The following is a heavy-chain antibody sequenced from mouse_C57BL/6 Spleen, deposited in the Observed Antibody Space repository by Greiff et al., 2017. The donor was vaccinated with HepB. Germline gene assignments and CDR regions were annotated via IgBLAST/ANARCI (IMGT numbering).Heavy chain of an antibody. CDR2: INPNNGGT. CDR1: GYTFTDYN. J-gene: IGHJ1*03. D-gene: IGHD1-1*02. V-gene: IGHV1-22*01. CDR3: AREGGDWYFDV. Sequence: VQLQQSGPELVKPGASVKMSCKASGYTFTDYNMHWVKQSHGKSLEWIGYINPNNGGTSYNQKFKGKATLTVNKSSTTAYMELRSLTSEDSAVYYCAREGGDWYFDVWGTGTTVTVSS.